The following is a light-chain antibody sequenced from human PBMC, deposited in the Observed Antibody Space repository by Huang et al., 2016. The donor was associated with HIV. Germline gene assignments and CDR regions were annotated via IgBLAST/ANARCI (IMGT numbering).Light chain of an antibody. J-gene: IGKJ2*01. CDR3: HQYYSLPYT. CDR2: SAS. CDR1: QGISNY. V-gene: IGKV1-16*01. Sequence: DIQMTQSPSSLSASVGDRVTVTCRASQGISNYLAWFQQKPGKAPKSLLYSASTLQTGVPSRFSGSGSGTDFTLTISGLQPDDSATYYCHQYYSLPYTFGQGTKLDIK.